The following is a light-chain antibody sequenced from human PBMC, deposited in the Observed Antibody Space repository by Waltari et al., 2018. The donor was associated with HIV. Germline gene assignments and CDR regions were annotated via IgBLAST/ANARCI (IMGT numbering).Light chain of an antibody. CDR2: DVT. CDR1: SDDVAYYNY. CDR3: SSYVGSSTSWL. V-gene: IGLV2-14*03. J-gene: IGLJ3*02. Sequence: QSALTQPASVSGSPGQSIVISSTGTSDDVAYYNYVSCYQQHPGKVPTLVIYDVTSRPSGVSNRFSGSKSGNTASLTISGLQADDEADYYCSSYVGSSTSWLFGGGTKLTV.